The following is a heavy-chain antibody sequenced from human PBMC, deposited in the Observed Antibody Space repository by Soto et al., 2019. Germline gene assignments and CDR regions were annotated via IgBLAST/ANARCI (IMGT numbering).Heavy chain of an antibody. Sequence: QVQLVQSGAEVKKPGSSVKVSCKASGGTFSSYTISWVRQAHGQGLEWMGRIIPILGIANYAQKLQGRVTITADKSTSTAYMELSSLRAEDTAVYYCARDGGYAKYYYYGRDVWGQGTTVTVSS. V-gene: IGHV1-69*08. J-gene: IGHJ6*02. CDR2: IIPILGIA. CDR1: GGTFSSYT. D-gene: IGHD6-25*01. CDR3: ARDGGYAKYYYYGRDV.